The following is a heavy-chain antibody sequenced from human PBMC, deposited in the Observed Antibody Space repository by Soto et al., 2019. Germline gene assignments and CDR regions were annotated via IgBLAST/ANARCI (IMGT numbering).Heavy chain of an antibody. D-gene: IGHD3-10*01. CDR1: GFTFSGYR. J-gene: IGHJ4*02. Sequence: VGSLRLSCAASGFTFSGYRMHWVRQAPGKGLVWVSRINSDGSSTDYADSVRGRFTISRDNAKNTLHLQMDSLRAEDTAVYYCARTNYHFDLWGQGTPVTVSS. CDR3: ARTNYHFDL. CDR2: INSDGSST. V-gene: IGHV3-74*01.